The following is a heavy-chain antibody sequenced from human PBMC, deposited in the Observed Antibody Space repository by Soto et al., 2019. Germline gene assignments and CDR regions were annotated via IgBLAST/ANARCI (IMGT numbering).Heavy chain of an antibody. V-gene: IGHV3-23*01. CDR3: VKDDRILGRRYFDL. CDR2: ISFSDGGT. Sequence: GGSLRLSCAASGFTFSSYAMTWVRQAPGKGLEWVSSISFSDGGTYYADSVKGRLTISRDNSKNTLFLQMNSLRVEDTAVYYCVKDDRILGRRYFDLWGRGALVTVSS. J-gene: IGHJ2*01. CDR1: GFTFSSYA. D-gene: IGHD2-15*01.